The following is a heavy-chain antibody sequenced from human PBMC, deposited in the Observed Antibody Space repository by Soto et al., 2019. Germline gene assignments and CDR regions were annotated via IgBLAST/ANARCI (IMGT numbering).Heavy chain of an antibody. CDR2: IYYSGST. J-gene: IGHJ5*02. V-gene: IGHV4-59*08. CDR1: GGSISSYY. D-gene: IGHD6-19*01. Sequence: SETLSLTCTVSGGSISSYYWSWIRQPPGKGLEWIGYIYYSGSTNYNPSLKSRVTISVDTSKNQFSLKLSSVTAADTAVYYCARQVAVAENWFDPWGQGTLVTVSS. CDR3: ARQVAVAENWFDP.